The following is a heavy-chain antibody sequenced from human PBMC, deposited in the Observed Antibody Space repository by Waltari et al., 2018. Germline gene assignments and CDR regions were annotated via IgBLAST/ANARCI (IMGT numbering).Heavy chain of an antibody. CDR2: CRPIFGTA. CDR1: GGTFSSYA. V-gene: IGHV1-69*01. D-gene: IGHD6-13*01. CDR3: ASRIAAAGTGKNFDY. Sequence: QVQLVQSGAEVKKPGSSVKVSCKASGGTFSSYAISWVRQAPGQGLEWMGGCRPIFGTANDAQKFQGRVTITADESTSTAYMELSSLRSEDTAVYYCASRIAAAGTGKNFDYWGQGTLVTVSS. J-gene: IGHJ4*02.